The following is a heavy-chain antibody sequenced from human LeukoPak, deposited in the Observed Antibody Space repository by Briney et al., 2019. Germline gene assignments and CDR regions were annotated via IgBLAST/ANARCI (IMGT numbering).Heavy chain of an antibody. J-gene: IGHJ4*02. V-gene: IGHV1-46*01. CDR3: ARDGIAAENDY. CDR1: GYTFTSYY. Sequence: GASVKLSCKASGYTFTSYYMHCVRQAPGQGLEWMGIINPSGGSTSYAQKFQGRVTMTRDTSTSTVYMELSSLRSEDTAVYYCARDGIAAENDYWGQGTLVTVSS. D-gene: IGHD6-13*01. CDR2: INPSGGST.